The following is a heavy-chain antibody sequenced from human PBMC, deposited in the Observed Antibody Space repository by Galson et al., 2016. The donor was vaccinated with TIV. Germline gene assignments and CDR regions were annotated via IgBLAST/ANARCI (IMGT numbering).Heavy chain of an antibody. V-gene: IGHV3-30*18. CDR3: AKDQGLAMTTVVTEPRYWYFDL. D-gene: IGHD4-23*01. CDR1: GFIFSNYG. J-gene: IGHJ2*01. CDR2: ISFDGSSK. Sequence: SLRLSCAASGFIFSNYGMHWVRQAPGEGLEWVAVISFDGSSKNYVDSVKGRFTISRDNSKSKLYLQMNSLRAEDTAVYYCAKDQGLAMTTVVTEPRYWYFDLWGRGTLVTVSS.